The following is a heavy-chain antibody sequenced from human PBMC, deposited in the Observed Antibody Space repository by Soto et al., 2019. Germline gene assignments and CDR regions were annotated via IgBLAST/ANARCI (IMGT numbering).Heavy chain of an antibody. CDR2: IYYSGST. CDR3: AIYCSSTSCYTGVGY. D-gene: IGHD2-2*02. Sequence: QLQLQESGPGLVKPSETLSLTCTVSGGSISSSSYYWGWIRQPPGKGLEWIGSIYYSGSTYYNPSLKSRVTISVDTSKNQFSLKLSSVTAADTAVYYCAIYCSSTSCYTGVGYWGQGTLVTVSS. V-gene: IGHV4-39*07. CDR1: GGSISSSSYY. J-gene: IGHJ4*02.